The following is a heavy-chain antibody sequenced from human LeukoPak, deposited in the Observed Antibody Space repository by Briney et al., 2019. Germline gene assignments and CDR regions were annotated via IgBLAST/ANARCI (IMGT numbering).Heavy chain of an antibody. CDR3: TRDGRSSGPNDY. CDR2: ISSSSSII. CDR1: GFTFSSYS. J-gene: IGHJ4*02. Sequence: GGSLRLSCAASGFTFSSYSMNWVRQAPGKGLECVSYISSSSSIIYYADSVKGRFTISRDNAKNSLYLQMNSLRAEDTAVYYCTRDGRSSGPNDYWGQGTLVTVSS. V-gene: IGHV3-48*01. D-gene: IGHD6-19*01.